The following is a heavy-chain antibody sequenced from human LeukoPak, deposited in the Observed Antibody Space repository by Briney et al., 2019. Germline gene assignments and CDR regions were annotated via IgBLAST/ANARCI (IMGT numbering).Heavy chain of an antibody. Sequence: GGSLRLSCAASGFTFSNFGMHWVRQAPGKGLEWVAVISYDGKNEYYTDSVKGRFTISRDNAKNTLYLQMNSLRVEDTAVYYCAKQMAVDYFDYWGQGTLVTVSS. D-gene: IGHD5-24*01. CDR1: GFTFSNFG. J-gene: IGHJ4*02. CDR2: ISYDGKNE. CDR3: AKQMAVDYFDY. V-gene: IGHV3-30*18.